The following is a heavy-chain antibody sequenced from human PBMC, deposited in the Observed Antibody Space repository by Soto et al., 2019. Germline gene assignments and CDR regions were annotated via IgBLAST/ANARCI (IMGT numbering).Heavy chain of an antibody. V-gene: IGHV1-58*01. D-gene: IGHD3-3*01. CDR2: IVVGSGNT. Sequence: QMQLVQSGPEVKKPGTSVKVSCKASGFTFTSSAVQWVRQARGQRLEWIGWIVVGSGNTNYAQKFQERVTITRDMSTSTAYMELSSLRSEDTAVYYCAAKAIFGVVMTAFDLWGQGTMVTVSS. CDR1: GFTFTSSA. J-gene: IGHJ3*01. CDR3: AAKAIFGVVMTAFDL.